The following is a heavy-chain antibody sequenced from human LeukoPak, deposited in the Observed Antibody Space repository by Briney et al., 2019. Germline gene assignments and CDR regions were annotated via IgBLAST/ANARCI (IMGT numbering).Heavy chain of an antibody. J-gene: IGHJ4*02. D-gene: IGHD2-15*01. V-gene: IGHV4-39*07. CDR1: GGSISSSSYY. CDR3: ARHDSASYYFDY. CDR2: IYYSGST. Sequence: KPSETLPLTCTVSGGSISSSSYYWGWIRQPPGKGLEWIGSIYYSGSTYYNPSLKSRVTISVDTSKNQFSLKLSSVTAVDTAVYYCARHDSASYYFDYWGQGTLVTVS.